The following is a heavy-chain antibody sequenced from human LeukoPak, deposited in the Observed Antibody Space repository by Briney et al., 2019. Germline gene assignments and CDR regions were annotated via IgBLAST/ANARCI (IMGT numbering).Heavy chain of an antibody. CDR2: INPNSGGT. V-gene: IGHV1-2*02. CDR3: ARGYRDYYDSSGYHFDY. D-gene: IGHD3-22*01. Sequence: ASVKVSCKASGYTFTGYYMHWVRQAPVQGLEWMGWINPNSGGTNYAQKFQGRVTMTRDTSISTAYMELSRLRSDDTAVYYCARGYRDYYDSSGYHFDYWGQGTLVTVSS. CDR1: GYTFTGYY. J-gene: IGHJ4*02.